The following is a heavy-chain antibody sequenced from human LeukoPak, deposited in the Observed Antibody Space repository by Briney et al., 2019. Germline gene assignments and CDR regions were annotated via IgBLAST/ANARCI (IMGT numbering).Heavy chain of an antibody. D-gene: IGHD3-22*01. CDR3: ARPPYYYDSSGYPLAEYFQH. Sequence: PGGSLRLSCAASGFTFSSYAMSWVRQAPGKGLEWVSAISVRGGSTYYADSVKGRFTISRDNSKNTLYPQMNSLRAEDTAVYYCARPPYYYDSSGYPLAEYFQHWGQGTLVTVSS. V-gene: IGHV3-23*01. CDR1: GFTFSSYA. CDR2: ISVRGGST. J-gene: IGHJ1*01.